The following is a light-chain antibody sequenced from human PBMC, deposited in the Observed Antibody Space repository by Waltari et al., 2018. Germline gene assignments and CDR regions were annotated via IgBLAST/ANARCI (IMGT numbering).Light chain of an antibody. CDR1: QSISSW. J-gene: IGKJ4*01. CDR2: DAS. Sequence: DIQMTQSPSTLSASVGDRVTTTCRASQSISSWLAWYQQKPGKAPKILIYDASSLESGVPSRFSGSGSGTEFTLTISSLQPDDFATYYCQQYNSYSPVTFGGGTKVEIK. V-gene: IGKV1-5*01. CDR3: QQYNSYSPVT.